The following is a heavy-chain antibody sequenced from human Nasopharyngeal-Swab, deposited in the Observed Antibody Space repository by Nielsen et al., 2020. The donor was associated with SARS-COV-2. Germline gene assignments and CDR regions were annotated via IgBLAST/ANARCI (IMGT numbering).Heavy chain of an antibody. CDR1: GGSISSYY. CDR3: ARGGFVVVTASYAFDI. CDR2: IYYSGST. V-gene: IGHV4-59*12. J-gene: IGHJ3*02. D-gene: IGHD2-21*02. Sequence: SETLSLTCTVSGGSISSYYWSWIRQPPGKGLEWIGYIYYSGSTNYNPSLKSRVTISVDRSKNQFSLKLSSVTAADTAVYYCARGGFVVVTASYAFDIWGQGTMVTVSS.